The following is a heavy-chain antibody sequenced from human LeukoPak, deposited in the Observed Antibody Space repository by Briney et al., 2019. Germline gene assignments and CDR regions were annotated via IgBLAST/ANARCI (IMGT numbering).Heavy chain of an antibody. D-gene: IGHD4-23*01. CDR2: IIPIFGTA. V-gene: IGHV1-69*13. Sequence: ASVKVSCKASGGTFSSYAISWVRQAPGQGLEWTGGIIPIFGTANYAQKFQGRVTITADESTSTAYMELSSLRSEDTAVYYCAREGRELDYGGTGVIDYWGQGTLVTVSS. J-gene: IGHJ4*02. CDR3: AREGRELDYGGTGVIDY. CDR1: GGTFSSYA.